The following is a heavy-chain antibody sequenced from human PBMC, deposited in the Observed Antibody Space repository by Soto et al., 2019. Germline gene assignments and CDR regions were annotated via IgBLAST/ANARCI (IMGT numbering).Heavy chain of an antibody. CDR2: VSAYNGNT. CDR3: ASSYYDSSGQWYFDL. CDR1: GYTFTTYG. Sequence: ASVKVSCKASGYTFTTYGINWVRQAPGQGLEWMGWVSAYNGNTNYAQKLQGRVTMTTDTSTSTAYMELRSLRSDDTAVYYCASSYYDSSGQWYFDLWGRGTPVTVSS. J-gene: IGHJ2*01. D-gene: IGHD3-22*01. V-gene: IGHV1-18*01.